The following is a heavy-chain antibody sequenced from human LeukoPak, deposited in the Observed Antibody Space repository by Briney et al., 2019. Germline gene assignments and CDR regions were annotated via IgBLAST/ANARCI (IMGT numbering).Heavy chain of an antibody. D-gene: IGHD2-21*02. CDR2: IYHSGST. CDR3: ARERASYCGGDCYFNWFDP. V-gene: IGHV4-30-2*01. J-gene: IGHJ5*02. Sequence: PSETLSLTCAVSGGSISSGGYSWSWIRQPPGKGLEWIGYIYHSGSTYYNPSLKSRVTISVDRSKNQFSLKLSSVTAADTAVYYCARERASYCGGDCYFNWFDPWGQRTLVTVSS. CDR1: GGSISSGGYS.